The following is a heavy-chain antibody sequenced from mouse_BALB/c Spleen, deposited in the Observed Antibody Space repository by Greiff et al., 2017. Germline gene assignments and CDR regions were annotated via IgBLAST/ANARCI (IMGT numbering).Heavy chain of an antibody. Sequence: QVHVKQPGAELVKPGASVKLSCKASGYTFTSYWMHWVKQRPGQGLEWIGEINPSNGRTNYNEKFKSKATLTVDKSSSTAYMQLSSLTSEDSAVYYCARGGYASYFDYWGQGTTLTVSS. D-gene: IGHD2-2*01. CDR3: ARGGYASYFDY. CDR2: INPSNGRT. V-gene: IGHV1S81*02. J-gene: IGHJ2*01. CDR1: GYTFTSYW.